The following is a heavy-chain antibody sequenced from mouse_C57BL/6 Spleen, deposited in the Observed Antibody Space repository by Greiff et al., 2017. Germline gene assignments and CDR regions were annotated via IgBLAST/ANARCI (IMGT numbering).Heavy chain of an antibody. CDR3: ARPSLYY. CDR1: GYTFTDYY. Sequence: VQLQQSGPELVKPGASVKISCKASGYTFTDYYMNWVKQSHGKSLEWIGDINPNNGGTSYNQKFKGKATLTVDKSSSTAYMELRSLTSEDSAVYYCARPSLYYWGQGTTLTVSS. V-gene: IGHV1-26*01. J-gene: IGHJ2*01. CDR2: INPNNGGT. D-gene: IGHD6-1*01.